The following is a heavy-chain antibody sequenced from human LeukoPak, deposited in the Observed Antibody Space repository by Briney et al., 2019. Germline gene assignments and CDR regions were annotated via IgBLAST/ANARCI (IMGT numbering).Heavy chain of an antibody. CDR1: GFTFSSYA. CDR2: ISGRGVSA. J-gene: IGHJ4*02. V-gene: IGHV3-23*01. Sequence: GGSLRLSCAASGFTFSSYAMTWVRQASGKGLEWVSAISGRGVSAYYADSVKGRFTISRDNSRNTLFLQMNSLRAEDTAVYYCANLLSTNSGSGSPFEDWGQGTLVTVSS. CDR3: ANLLSTNSGSGSPFED. D-gene: IGHD3-10*01.